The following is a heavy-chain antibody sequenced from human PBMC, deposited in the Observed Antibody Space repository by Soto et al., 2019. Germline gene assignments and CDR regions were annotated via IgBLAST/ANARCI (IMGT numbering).Heavy chain of an antibody. Sequence: ASVKVSCKASGYTFTSYAMHWVRQAPGQRLEWKGWINAGNGNTKYSQKFQGRVTITRDTSASTAYMELSSLKSEDTAFFFFSIFFYSGYDPFYYYYYMDVWGKGTTVTVSS. V-gene: IGHV1-3*01. J-gene: IGHJ6*03. CDR3: SIFFYSGYDPFYYYYYMDV. CDR1: GYTFTSYA. CDR2: INAGNGNT. D-gene: IGHD5-12*01.